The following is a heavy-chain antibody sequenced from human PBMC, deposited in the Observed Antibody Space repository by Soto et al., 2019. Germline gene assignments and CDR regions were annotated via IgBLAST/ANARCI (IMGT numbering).Heavy chain of an antibody. CDR2: IYYSGST. CDR1: GGSISSGGYY. D-gene: IGHD3-9*01. V-gene: IGHV4-31*03. Sequence: NPSETLSLTCTVSGGSISSGGYYWSWIRQHPGKGLEWIGYIYYSGSTYYNPSLKSRVTISVDTSKNQFSLKLSSVTAADTAVYYCARDRRYDILTDYFDYWGQGTLVTVSS. J-gene: IGHJ4*02. CDR3: ARDRRYDILTDYFDY.